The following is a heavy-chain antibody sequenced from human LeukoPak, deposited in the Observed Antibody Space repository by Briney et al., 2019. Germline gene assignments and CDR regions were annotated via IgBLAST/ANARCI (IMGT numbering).Heavy chain of an antibody. CDR2: IYPGDSDT. CDR1: GYNFTPYW. V-gene: IGHV5-51*01. CDR3: ARRGCDSNTCPDY. J-gene: IGHJ4*02. D-gene: IGHD3-22*01. Sequence: GESLKISCKASGYNFTPYWIGWVRQMPGKGLDFMGIIYPGDSDTRYSPSFQGQVTISADKSISTAFLQWSSLKASDTAMYYCARRGCDSNTCPDYWGQGTLVTVSS.